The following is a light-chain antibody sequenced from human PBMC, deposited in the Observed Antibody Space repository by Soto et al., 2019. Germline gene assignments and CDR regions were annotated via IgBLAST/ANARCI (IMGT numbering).Light chain of an antibody. V-gene: IGKV1-5*03. CDR3: QQYTSYWT. CDR2: KAS. CDR1: QDLGKW. J-gene: IGKJ1*01. Sequence: ILMSQSPSSLSASIGDRVKITCWASQDLGKWLAWYQQKPGKAPKLLIHKASTLSEGVPSRFSGFGSGTEYILTISDLQPDDFGTYFCQQYTSYWTFGQGTMVEIK.